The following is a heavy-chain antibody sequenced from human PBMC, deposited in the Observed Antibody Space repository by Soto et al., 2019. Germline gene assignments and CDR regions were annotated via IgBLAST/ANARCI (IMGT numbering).Heavy chain of an antibody. V-gene: IGHV3-9*01. Sequence: EVQLVESGGDLVQPGRSLRLSCAASGFSFGDYAMHWVRQAPGKGLEWVSGISWKSASIGYADSVKGRFTISRDNPKKSLYLQMNNLRAEDTGLYYCAKSTGGTANGLDVWGQGTAVTVSS. D-gene: IGHD2-8*02. CDR2: ISWKSASI. CDR1: GFSFGDYA. CDR3: AKSTGGTANGLDV. J-gene: IGHJ6*02.